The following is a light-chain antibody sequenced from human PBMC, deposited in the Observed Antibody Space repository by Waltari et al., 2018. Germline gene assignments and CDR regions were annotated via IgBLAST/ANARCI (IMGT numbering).Light chain of an antibody. CDR3: QSYDNRNHGV. CDR1: SGSIASNY. Sequence: NFMLTQPHSVSESPGKTVTISCTRSSGSIASNYVQWYQQRPGSSPTAVIYEDNQRPSGVPDRFSGSIDSSSNSASLPISGLKTEDEADYYCQSYDNRNHGVFGGGTKLTVL. CDR2: EDN. J-gene: IGLJ3*02. V-gene: IGLV6-57*01.